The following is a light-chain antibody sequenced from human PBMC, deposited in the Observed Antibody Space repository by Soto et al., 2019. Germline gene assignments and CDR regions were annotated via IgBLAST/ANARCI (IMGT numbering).Light chain of an antibody. V-gene: IGKV1-9*01. CDR3: QQLNSYPLT. CDR2: DAS. CDR1: QGISSY. Sequence: DIQLTQSPSFLSASVGDRVTITFGASQGISSYLAWYQQKPGKAPKLLIYDASTLQSGVPSRFRGSGSATEFTLTISSLQPEDFATYSCQQLNSYPLTFGGGTKVDIK. J-gene: IGKJ4*01.